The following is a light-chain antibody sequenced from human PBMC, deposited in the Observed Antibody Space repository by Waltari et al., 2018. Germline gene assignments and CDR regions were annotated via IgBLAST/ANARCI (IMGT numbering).Light chain of an antibody. CDR2: YKSDSEK. V-gene: IGLV5-37*01. Sequence: QPVLTQPPSSSASHGESARLTRTCPSDTNVGDFNITWYQPNPGSPPRFLLYYKSDSEKAQGAGVPSRFSGSKDASADAGILLISGLQSEDEADYYCMFWPSNVWVFGGGTKLPVL. J-gene: IGLJ3*02. CDR3: MFWPSNVWV. CDR1: SDTNVGDFN.